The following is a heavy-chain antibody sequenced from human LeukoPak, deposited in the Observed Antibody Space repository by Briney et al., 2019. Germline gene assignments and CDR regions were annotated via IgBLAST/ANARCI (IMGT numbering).Heavy chain of an antibody. CDR2: IYTSGST. CDR3: ARDDGYCSGGSCLDAFDI. V-gene: IGHV4-4*07. CDR1: GGSISSYY. Sequence: SETLSHTCTVSGGSISSYYWSWIRQPAGKGLEWIGRIYTSGSTNYNPSLKSRVTMSVDTSKNQFSLKLSSVTAADTAVYYCARDDGYCSGGSCLDAFDIWGQGTMVTVSS. J-gene: IGHJ3*02. D-gene: IGHD2-15*01.